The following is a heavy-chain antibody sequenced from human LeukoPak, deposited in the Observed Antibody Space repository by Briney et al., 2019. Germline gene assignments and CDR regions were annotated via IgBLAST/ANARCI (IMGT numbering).Heavy chain of an antibody. J-gene: IGHJ5*02. V-gene: IGHV3-23*01. Sequence: PGGSLRLSCAASGFTFSSYAMSWVRQAPGKGLEWVSAISGSGGSTYYADSVKGRFTISRDNSKNTLYLQMNSLRAEDTAVYYCAKDPPGYCSSTSCPNWFDPWGQGTLVTVSS. D-gene: IGHD2-2*01. CDR3: AKDPPGYCSSTSCPNWFDP. CDR2: ISGSGGST. CDR1: GFTFSSYA.